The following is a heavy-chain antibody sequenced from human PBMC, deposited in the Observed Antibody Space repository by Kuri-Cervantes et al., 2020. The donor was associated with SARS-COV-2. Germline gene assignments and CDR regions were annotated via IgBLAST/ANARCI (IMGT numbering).Heavy chain of an antibody. V-gene: IGHV5-10-1*01. J-gene: IGHJ6*02. CDR3: ARHSEWELLRGRYYYYGMDV. CDR2: IDPSDSYT. D-gene: IGHD1-26*01. CDR1: GYSFTTYW. Sequence: GESLKISCKGSGYSFTTYWITWVRQMPGKGLEWMGNIDPSDSYTSYSPSFQGHVTFSADKSFSTAYLQWNSLKASDTAMYYCARHSEWELLRGRYYYYGMDVWGQGTTVTVSS.